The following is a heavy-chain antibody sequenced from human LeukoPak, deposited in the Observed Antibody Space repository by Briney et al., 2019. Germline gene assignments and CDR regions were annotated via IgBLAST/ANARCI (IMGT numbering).Heavy chain of an antibody. D-gene: IGHD6-19*01. CDR3: ARASSGWYGY. CDR2: ISSNGGST. V-gene: IGHV3-64*01. Sequence: PGGSLRLSCVVSGFTFSSYAKHWVRQAPGKGLEYVSAISSNGGSTYYANSVKGRFTISRDNSKNTLYLQMGSLRVEDMAVYYCARASSGWYGYWGQGTLVTVSS. CDR1: GFTFSSYA. J-gene: IGHJ4*02.